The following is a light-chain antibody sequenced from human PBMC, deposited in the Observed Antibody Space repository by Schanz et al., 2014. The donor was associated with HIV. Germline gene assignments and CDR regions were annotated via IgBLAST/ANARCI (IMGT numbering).Light chain of an antibody. CDR2: ADY. V-gene: IGLV1-51*01. J-gene: IGLJ2*01. CDR3: GAWDSSLSVLL. Sequence: QSLLTQPPSVSAAPGQRVTISCSGGALNLGHNFVSWYQQFPGTAPKLLIFADYQRPSGVPDRFSGSKSGTSASLAISGLQSGDEADYFCGAWDSSLSVLLFGGGTKLTVL. CDR1: ALNLGHNF.